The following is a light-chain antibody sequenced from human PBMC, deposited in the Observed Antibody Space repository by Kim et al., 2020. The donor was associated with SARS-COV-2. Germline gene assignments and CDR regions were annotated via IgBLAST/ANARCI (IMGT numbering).Light chain of an antibody. CDR1: SSNIGNNY. Sequence: QSVLTQPPSVSAAPGQKVTISCSGSSSNIGNNYVSWYQQLPGTAPKLLIYDNNKRPSGIPDRFSDSKSGTSATLGITGLQTGDEADYYCGTWDSSLSAYVFGGGTQLTVL. J-gene: IGLJ2*01. CDR3: GTWDSSLSAYV. V-gene: IGLV1-51*01. CDR2: DNN.